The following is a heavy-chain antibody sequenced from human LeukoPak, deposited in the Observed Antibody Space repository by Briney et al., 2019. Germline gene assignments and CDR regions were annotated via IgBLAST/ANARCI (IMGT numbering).Heavy chain of an antibody. D-gene: IGHD6-19*01. J-gene: IGHJ6*02. CDR3: AKDRLVRYSYYGMDV. Sequence: GGSLRLSCAASGFTFSSCAMSWVRQAPGKGLEWVSAISGNGGSTYYADSVKGRFTISRDNSKNTLYLQMNSLRAEDTVVYYCAKDRLVRYSYYGMDVWGQGTTVTVSS. V-gene: IGHV3-23*01. CDR2: ISGNGGST. CDR1: GFTFSSCA.